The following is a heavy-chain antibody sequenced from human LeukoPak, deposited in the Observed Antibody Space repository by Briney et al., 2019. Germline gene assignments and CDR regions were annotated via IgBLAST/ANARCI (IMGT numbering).Heavy chain of an antibody. D-gene: IGHD5-18*01. V-gene: IGHV4-59*01. CDR2: LSKSGST. CDR3: AREDYSYGLDY. J-gene: IGHJ4*02. CDR1: GGSISSYY. Sequence: SETLSLTCTVSGGSISSYYWSWIRLPPGKGLEWIGYLSKSGSTNYNPSLKSRVTISVDTSKNQFFLKLSSVTAADTAVYYCAREDYSYGLDYWGQGTLVTVSS.